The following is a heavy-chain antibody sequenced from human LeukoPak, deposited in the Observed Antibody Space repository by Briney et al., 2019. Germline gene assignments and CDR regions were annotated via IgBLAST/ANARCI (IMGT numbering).Heavy chain of an antibody. Sequence: GESLQISCKGSGYNFPSFWIGWVRQMPGKGLEYMGIIYPGDSDPKYSPSFQGRVTISADKSISTAYLQWSSLKASDTAIYYCARLRASRATFPPFAYWGQGCLATVSS. CDR3: ARLRASRATFPPFAY. CDR2: IYPGDSDP. J-gene: IGHJ4*02. V-gene: IGHV5-51*01. CDR1: GYNFPSFW. D-gene: IGHD2/OR15-2a*01.